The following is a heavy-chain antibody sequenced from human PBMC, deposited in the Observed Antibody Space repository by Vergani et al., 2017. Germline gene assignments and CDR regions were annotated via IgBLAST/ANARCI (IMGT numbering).Heavy chain of an antibody. CDR2: ISSSSSTI. Sequence: VQLVESGGGLVQPGGSLRLSCAASGFTFSSYSMNWVRQAPGKGLEWVSYISSSSSTIYYADSVKGRFTISRDNAKNSLYLQMNSLRAEDTAVYYCARPAATFVYYFDYWGQGTLVTVSS. V-gene: IGHV3-48*04. CDR1: GFTFSSYS. CDR3: ARPAATFVYYFDY. D-gene: IGHD3-16*01. J-gene: IGHJ4*02.